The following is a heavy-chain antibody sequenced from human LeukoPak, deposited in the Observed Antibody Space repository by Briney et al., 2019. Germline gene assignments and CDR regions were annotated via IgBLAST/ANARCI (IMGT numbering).Heavy chain of an antibody. D-gene: IGHD3-3*01. CDR3: ARLGLPAVFGFDP. V-gene: IGHV4-4*02. CDR2: IYHSGST. Sequence: SGTLSLTCAVSGGSISSSNWWSWVRQPPGKGLEWIGEIYHSGSTNYNPSLKSRVTISVDKSKNQFSLKLSSVTAADTAVYYCARLGLPAVFGFDPWGQGTLVTVSS. J-gene: IGHJ5*02. CDR1: GGSISSSNW.